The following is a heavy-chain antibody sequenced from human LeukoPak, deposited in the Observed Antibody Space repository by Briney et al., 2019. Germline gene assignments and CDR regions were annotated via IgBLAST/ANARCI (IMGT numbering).Heavy chain of an antibody. V-gene: IGHV1-58*02. D-gene: IGHD4-11*01. Sequence: SVKVSCKASGFTFSNSAMQWVRQARGQRLEWIGWIIVGSGKTHYAQNFQERVTITRDMSTNTAYMELSSLRAEDTAVYYCARADYPMYYFDYWGQGTLVTVSS. J-gene: IGHJ4*02. CDR1: GFTFSNSA. CDR3: ARADYPMYYFDY. CDR2: IIVGSGKT.